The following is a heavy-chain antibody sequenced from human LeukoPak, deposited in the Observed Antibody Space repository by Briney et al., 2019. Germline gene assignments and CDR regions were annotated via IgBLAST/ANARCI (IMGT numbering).Heavy chain of an antibody. CDR3: ARDRGGLLDY. CDR1: GGSISSSSYY. CDR2: IYYSGST. J-gene: IGHJ4*02. D-gene: IGHD2-21*01. Sequence: SETLSLTCTVSGGSISSSSYYWGWIRQPPGKGLEWIGYIYYSGSTNYNPSLKSRVTISVDTSKNQFSLKLSSVTAADTAVYYCARDRGGLLDYWGQGTLVTVSS. V-gene: IGHV4-61*01.